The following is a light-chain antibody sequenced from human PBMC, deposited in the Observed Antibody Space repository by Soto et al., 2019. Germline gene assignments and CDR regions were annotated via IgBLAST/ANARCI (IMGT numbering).Light chain of an antibody. J-gene: IGKJ4*01. Sequence: IQMTQSPSSLSASVGDRVTITCRASQVISSWLVWYQQKPGNAPKLLIYAASNLQTGVPSRFSGSASGTEVTLTISSLQPEDFATYYCQQASSFHVTFGGGTEVQIK. V-gene: IGKV1-12*01. CDR1: QVISSW. CDR2: AAS. CDR3: QQASSFHVT.